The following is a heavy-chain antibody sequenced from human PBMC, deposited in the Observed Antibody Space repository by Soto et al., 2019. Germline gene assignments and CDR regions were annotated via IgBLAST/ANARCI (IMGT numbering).Heavy chain of an antibody. CDR1: GDSVSSNSAA. CDR3: ARDPGTLGMADAHYYYYAMDV. D-gene: IGHD1-1*01. CDR2: TYYRSKWYN. V-gene: IGHV6-1*01. J-gene: IGHJ6*02. Sequence: SQTLSLTCAISGDSVSSNSAAWNWIRQSPSRGLEWLGRTYYRSKWYNDYAVSVKSRITINPDTSKNQFSLQLNSVTPEDTAVYYCARDPGTLGMADAHYYYYAMDVWGQGTTVTVSS.